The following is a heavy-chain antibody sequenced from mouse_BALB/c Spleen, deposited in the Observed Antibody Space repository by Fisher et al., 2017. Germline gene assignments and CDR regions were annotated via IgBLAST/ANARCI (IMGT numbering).Heavy chain of an antibody. D-gene: IGHD2-3*01. V-gene: IGHV1-15*01. J-gene: IGHJ4*01. Sequence: KFKGKATLTSDKSSSTAYMELRSLTSEDSAVYYCGRTGDRWLLTGAMDYWGQGTSVTVS. CDR3: GRTGDRWLLTGAMDY.